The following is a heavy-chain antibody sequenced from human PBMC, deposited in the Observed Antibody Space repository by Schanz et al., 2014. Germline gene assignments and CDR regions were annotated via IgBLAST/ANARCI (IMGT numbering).Heavy chain of an antibody. CDR2: ISPNSGDT. V-gene: IGHV1-2*06. J-gene: IGHJ3*01. CDR3: ARTASHDVWRGYIPHYAFDL. D-gene: IGHD3-3*01. CDR1: GYTFSSYG. Sequence: QVHLVQSGAEVRKPGASVKVSCKASGYTFSSYGLSWVRQAPGQGLEWLGRISPNSGDTHSAQKFQGRVTMTWDRSISTVYMEVNSLTSDDTAVFYCARTASHDVWRGYIPHYAFDLWGQGTVVIVSS.